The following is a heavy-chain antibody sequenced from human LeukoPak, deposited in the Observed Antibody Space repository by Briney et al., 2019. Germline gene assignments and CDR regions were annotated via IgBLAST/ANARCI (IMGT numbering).Heavy chain of an antibody. D-gene: IGHD1-26*01. CDR2: IWYDGSNK. V-gene: IGHV3-33*01. CDR1: GFTFSSYG. J-gene: IGHJ5*02. Sequence: GGSLRLSCAASGFTFSSYGMPSVRQAPGKGLEWVAVIWYDGSNKYYADSVKGRFTISRDNSKNTLYLQMNSLRAEDTAVYYCARVGSGSSLVDPWGQGTLVTVSS. CDR3: ARVGSGSSLVDP.